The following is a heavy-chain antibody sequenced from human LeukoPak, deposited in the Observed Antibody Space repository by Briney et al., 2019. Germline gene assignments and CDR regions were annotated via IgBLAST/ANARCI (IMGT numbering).Heavy chain of an antibody. CDR2: INHSGSA. V-gene: IGHV4-34*01. Sequence: SQTLSLTCAVYGGSFSGYYWSWIRQTPGNGLEWIGEINHSGSANYNPSLKSRVTISVDTSKNQFSLKLSSVTAADTAVYYCARTYGRGAFDIWGQGTMVTVSS. CDR3: ARTYGRGAFDI. D-gene: IGHD2-21*01. J-gene: IGHJ3*02. CDR1: GGSFSGYY.